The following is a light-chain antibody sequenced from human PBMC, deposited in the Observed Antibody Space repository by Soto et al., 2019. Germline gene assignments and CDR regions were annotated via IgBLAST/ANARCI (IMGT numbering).Light chain of an antibody. CDR2: EIN. J-gene: IGLJ7*01. CDR3: FSYTSSSTWV. Sequence: QSALTQPASVSGSPGQSITISCTGGTSDVGGYNFVSWYQQHPGKVPRLMIYEINNRPSGVSNRFSGSRSGNTASLTISGLQAEDEADYYCFSYTSSSTWVFGGGTQLTVL. CDR1: TSDVGGYNF. V-gene: IGLV2-14*01.